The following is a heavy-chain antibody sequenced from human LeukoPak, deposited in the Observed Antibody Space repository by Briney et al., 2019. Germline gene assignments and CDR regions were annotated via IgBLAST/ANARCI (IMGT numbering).Heavy chain of an antibody. D-gene: IGHD6-6*01. CDR2: ISWSSGSI. V-gene: IGHV3-9*03. CDR3: AKGGYSSSSNTFDY. CDR1: GFTFDDYA. J-gene: IGHJ4*02. Sequence: PGGSLRLSCAASGFTFDDYAMHWVRQAPGKGLEWVSGISWSSGSIGYADSVKGRFTISRDNAKNSLYLQMNSLRAEDMALDYCAKGGYSSSSNTFDYWGQGTLVTVSS.